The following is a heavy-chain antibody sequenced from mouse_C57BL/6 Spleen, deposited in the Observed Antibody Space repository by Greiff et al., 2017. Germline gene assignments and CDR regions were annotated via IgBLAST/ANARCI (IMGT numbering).Heavy chain of an antibody. CDR2: INPNNGGT. D-gene: IGHD2-3*01. CDR1: GYTFTDYY. V-gene: IGHV1-26*01. Sequence: VQLQQSGPELVKPGASVKISCKASGYTFTDYYMNWVKQSHGQSLEWIGDINPNNGGTSYNQKFKGKATLTVDKSSSTAYMELRSLTSEDSAVYYCARGDGYFLFDYWGQGTTLTVSS. J-gene: IGHJ2*01. CDR3: ARGDGYFLFDY.